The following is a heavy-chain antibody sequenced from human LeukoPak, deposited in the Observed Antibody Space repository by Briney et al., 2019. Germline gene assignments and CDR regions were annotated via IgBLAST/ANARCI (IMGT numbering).Heavy chain of an antibody. Sequence: GGSLRLSCAASGFTFSDLWMTWVRQAPGKGLEWVANINQGGREKYYVDSVEGRFTISRDNAKNSLYLQMNSLKAEDTAVYYCAKEVGAESRGQGTLVTVSS. CDR3: AKEVGAES. J-gene: IGHJ4*02. D-gene: IGHD1-26*01. CDR1: GFTFSDLW. CDR2: INQGGREK. V-gene: IGHV3-7*05.